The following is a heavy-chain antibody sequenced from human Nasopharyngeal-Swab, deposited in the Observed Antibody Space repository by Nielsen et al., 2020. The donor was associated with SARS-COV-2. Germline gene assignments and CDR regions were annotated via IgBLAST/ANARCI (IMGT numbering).Heavy chain of an antibody. J-gene: IGHJ4*02. CDR1: GFTFDNYA. CDR2: ISWNSGTI. V-gene: IGHV3-9*01. D-gene: IGHD6-19*01. Sequence: SLKISCAASGFTFDNYAMHWVRQAPGKGLEWVSGISWNSGTIAYAVSVKGRFTISRDNAKNALYLQMNSLRAEDTAVYYCARRSSGWGSYFDYWGQGTLVTVSS. CDR3: ARRSSGWGSYFDY.